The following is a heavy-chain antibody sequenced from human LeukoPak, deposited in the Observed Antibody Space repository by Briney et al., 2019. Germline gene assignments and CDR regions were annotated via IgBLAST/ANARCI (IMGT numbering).Heavy chain of an antibody. CDR1: GFTVSSNY. CDR2: IYSGGST. J-gene: IGHJ4*02. V-gene: IGHV3-66*01. CDR3: ASMGIAVAGSDY. D-gene: IGHD6-19*01. Sequence: GGSLRLSCAASGFTVSSNYMSWVRQAPGKGLEWVSVIYSGGSTYYADSVKGRFTISRDNSKNTLYLQMNSLRAEDTAVYYCASMGIAVAGSDYWGQGTLVTVSS.